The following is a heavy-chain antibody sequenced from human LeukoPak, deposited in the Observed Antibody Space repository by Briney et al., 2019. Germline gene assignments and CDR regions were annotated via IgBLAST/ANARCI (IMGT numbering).Heavy chain of an antibody. CDR3: ARDDVDTPPFDY. CDR2: IFVSGTS. D-gene: IGHD5-18*01. V-gene: IGHV4-4*07. J-gene: IGHJ4*02. Sequence: SETLSITCSVSGASISSYYWSWIRQPVGRGVEWIGRIFVSGTSIYNPSLKSRVTMSVDTSKKQISLRLKSVTTADTAVYYCARDDVDTPPFDYLGQGTLVTVSS. CDR1: GASISSYY.